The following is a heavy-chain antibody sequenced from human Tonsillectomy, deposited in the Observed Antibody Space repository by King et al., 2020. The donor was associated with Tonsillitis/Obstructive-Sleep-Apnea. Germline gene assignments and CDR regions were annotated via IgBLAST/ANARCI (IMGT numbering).Heavy chain of an antibody. D-gene: IGHD1-1*01. V-gene: IGHV4-59*08. CDR2: IYYSGST. J-gene: IGHJ3*02. CDR3: ARLVNWISDAFEI. Sequence: VQLQESGPGLVKPSETLSLTCTVSGGSISSYYWSWIRQPPGKGLEWIGYIYYSGSTNYNPSLKSRVTISVDTSKNQFSLKLSSVTAADTAVYYCARLVNWISDAFEIWGQGTMVTVSS. CDR1: GGSISSYY.